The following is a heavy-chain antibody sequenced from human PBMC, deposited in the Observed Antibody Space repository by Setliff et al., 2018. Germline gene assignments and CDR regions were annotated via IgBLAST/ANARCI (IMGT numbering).Heavy chain of an antibody. CDR3: ARDLGHGGDSDY. D-gene: IGHD2-21*02. V-gene: IGHV4-38-2*02. Sequence: PSETLSLTCTVSGYSISSGYIWGWIRQPPGKGLEWVGNIGHTGSINYSPSLKSRLTISRDTSKNQVSLKLNSVTATDTSVYYCARDLGHGGDSDYWGQGIQVTVSS. CDR1: GYSISSGYI. CDR2: IGHTGSI. J-gene: IGHJ4*02.